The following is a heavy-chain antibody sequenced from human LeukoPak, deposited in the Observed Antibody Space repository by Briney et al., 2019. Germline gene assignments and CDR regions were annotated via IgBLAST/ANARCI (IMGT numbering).Heavy chain of an antibody. J-gene: IGHJ4*02. V-gene: IGHV4-34*01. D-gene: IGHD6-13*01. CDR3: AREGYSSSWYAKMIEGYYFDY. CDR2: INHSGST. CDR1: GGSFSGYY. Sequence: PSETLSLTCAVYGGSFSGYYWSWIRQPPGKGLEWIGEINHSGSTNYNPSLKSRVTISVDTSKNQFSLKLSSVTAADTAVYYCAREGYSSSWYAKMIEGYYFDYWGQGTLVTVSS.